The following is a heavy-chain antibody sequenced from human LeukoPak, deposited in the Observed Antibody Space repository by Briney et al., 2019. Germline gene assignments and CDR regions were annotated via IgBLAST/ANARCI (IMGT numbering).Heavy chain of an antibody. Sequence: GASVKVSCKTSGYTFSSYTITWVRQAPGQGLQWMGWINTNTGNPTYAQGFTGRYVFSLDTSVSTAYLQISSLKAEDTAVYYCARDLLTGPRIAARRELGYWGQGTLVTVSS. V-gene: IGHV7-4-1*02. J-gene: IGHJ4*02. CDR3: ARDLLTGPRIAARRELGY. CDR2: INTNTGNP. D-gene: IGHD6-6*01. CDR1: GYTFSSYT.